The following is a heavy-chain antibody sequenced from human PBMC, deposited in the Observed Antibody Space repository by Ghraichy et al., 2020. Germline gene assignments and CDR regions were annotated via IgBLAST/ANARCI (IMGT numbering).Heavy chain of an antibody. J-gene: IGHJ2*01. CDR2: ISSSSSYI. CDR1: GFTFSSYS. D-gene: IGHD1-26*01. Sequence: GGSLRLSCAASGFTFSSYSMNWVRQAPGKGLEWVSSISSSSSYIYYADSVKGRFTISRDNAKNSLYLQMNSLRAEDTAVYYCARDPTPLGATLAGWYFDLWGRGTLVTVSS. V-gene: IGHV3-21*01. CDR3: ARDPTPLGATLAGWYFDL.